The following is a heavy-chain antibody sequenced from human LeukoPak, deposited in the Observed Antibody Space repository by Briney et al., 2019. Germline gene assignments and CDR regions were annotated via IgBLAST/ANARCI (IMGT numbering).Heavy chain of an antibody. CDR2: ISNSGDTT. CDR1: GFTFSSYA. D-gene: IGHD2-2*02. CDR3: AKCPGSANCYTGFDY. Sequence: PGGSLRLSCAASGFTFSSYAMSWVRQAPGKGLEWISGISNSGDTTYDAVSVKGRFTISRDNSKNTLYLQMNSLRAEDTAVYYCAKCPGSANCYTGFDYWGQGTLVTVSS. V-gene: IGHV3-23*01. J-gene: IGHJ4*02.